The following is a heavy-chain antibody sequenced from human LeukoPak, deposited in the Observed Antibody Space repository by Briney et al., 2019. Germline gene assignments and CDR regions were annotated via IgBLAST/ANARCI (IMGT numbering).Heavy chain of an antibody. V-gene: IGHV4-39*01. D-gene: IGHD1-26*01. J-gene: IGHJ3*02. CDR2: MYYSGST. CDR1: GGSISSGGYY. Sequence: SETLSLTCTVSGGSISSGGYYWSWIRQPPGKGLEWIGSMYYSGSTYYNPSLKSRVTISVDTSKNQFSLELTSVTAADTAVYYCARHSGSYLKSALHIWGQGTMVTVSS. CDR3: ARHSGSYLKSALHI.